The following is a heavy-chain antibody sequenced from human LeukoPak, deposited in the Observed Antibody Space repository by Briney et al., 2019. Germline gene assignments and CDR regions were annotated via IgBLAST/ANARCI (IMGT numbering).Heavy chain of an antibody. Sequence: RAGGSLRLSCAASGFTFSDYYMTWIRQAPGKGLEWISYISSTGRTVYYADSVKGRFTISRDSAKNSLSLQMNSLRAEDTAVYYCARGQYYGSRNFDHWGQGTLVTVSS. D-gene: IGHD3-10*01. CDR2: ISSTGRTV. CDR3: ARGQYYGSRNFDH. J-gene: IGHJ4*02. CDR1: GFTFSDYY. V-gene: IGHV3-11*01.